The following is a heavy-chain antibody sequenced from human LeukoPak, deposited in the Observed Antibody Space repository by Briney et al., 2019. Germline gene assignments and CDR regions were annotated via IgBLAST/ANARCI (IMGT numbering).Heavy chain of an antibody. CDR2: IYYSGST. CDR1: GGSISNYY. D-gene: IGHD6-13*01. V-gene: IGHV4-59*08. J-gene: IGHJ5*02. Sequence: SETLSLTCTVSGGSISNYYWSWIRQPPGKGLEWIGYIYYSGSTSYNPSLKSRVTISVDTSKNQFSLKLTSVTAADTAVYYCARGYSSSWYFNWFDPWGQGTLVTVSS. CDR3: ARGYSSSWYFNWFDP.